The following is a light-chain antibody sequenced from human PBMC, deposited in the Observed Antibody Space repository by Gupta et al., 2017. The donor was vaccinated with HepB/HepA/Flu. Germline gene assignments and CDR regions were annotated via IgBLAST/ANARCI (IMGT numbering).Light chain of an antibody. V-gene: IGLV3-19*01. CDR2: GKN. Sequence: SSELTQDPAVSVALGQTVRITCQGDSLRSYYASWYQQKPGQAPVRVIYGKNNRPSGIPDRFSGSSAGNTTSSTITGAQAEDEADYYCNTRDSSGNPHVVFGGGTKLTVL. CDR3: NTRDSSGNPHVV. J-gene: IGLJ2*01. CDR1: SLRSYY.